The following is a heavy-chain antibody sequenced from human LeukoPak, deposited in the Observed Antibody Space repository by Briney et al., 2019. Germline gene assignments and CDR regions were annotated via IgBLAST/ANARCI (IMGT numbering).Heavy chain of an antibody. CDR2: IYYNGAT. CDR3: ARYYSRTTYWYFDL. Sequence: SETLSLTCTVSGGSISTYYWSWIRQPPGKGLEWIGYIYYNGATDYNPSLKSRVTMSVDTSKNQFSLKLSSVTAADTAVYYCARYYSRTTYWYFDLWGRGTLVTVSS. D-gene: IGHD6-13*01. J-gene: IGHJ2*01. V-gene: IGHV4-59*12. CDR1: GGSISTYY.